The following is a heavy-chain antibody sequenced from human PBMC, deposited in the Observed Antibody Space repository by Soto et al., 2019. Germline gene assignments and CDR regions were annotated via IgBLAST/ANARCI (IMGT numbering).Heavy chain of an antibody. V-gene: IGHV3-72*01. D-gene: IGHD6-19*01. Sequence: EVPLVESGGGLVQPGGSLRLSCAASGLIFSDYHMDWVRQAPGKGLEWVGRIRRQANSYTTEYAASVKGRFTISRDDSKNSLYLQMNSLKSEDTAVYYGAMLGGWSGGSSGMDVWGQGTTVTVSS. J-gene: IGHJ6*02. CDR3: AMLGGWSGGSSGMDV. CDR2: IRRQANSYTT. CDR1: GLIFSDYH.